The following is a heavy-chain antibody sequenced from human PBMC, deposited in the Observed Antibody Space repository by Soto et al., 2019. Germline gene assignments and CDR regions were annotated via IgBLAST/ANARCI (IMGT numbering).Heavy chain of an antibody. D-gene: IGHD2-2*01. Sequence: GGSLRLSCAASGFTFSSYWMHWVRQAPGKGLVWVSRINSDGSSTSYADSVKGRFTISRDNAKNTLYLQMNRLRAEDTAVYYCARGDFDIVGVPAAYFDYWGQGTLVTVSS. CDR2: INSDGSST. V-gene: IGHV3-74*01. J-gene: IGHJ4*02. CDR1: GFTFSSYW. CDR3: ARGDFDIVGVPAAYFDY.